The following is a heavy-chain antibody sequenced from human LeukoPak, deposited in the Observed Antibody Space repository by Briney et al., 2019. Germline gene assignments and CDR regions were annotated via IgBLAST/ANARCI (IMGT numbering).Heavy chain of an antibody. V-gene: IGHV1-69*01. CDR1: GGTFSSYA. D-gene: IGHD2-21*01. Sequence: SVKVSRKASGGTFSSYAISWVRQAPGQGLEWMGGIIPIFGTANYAQKFQGRVTITADESTSTAYMELSSLRSEDTAVYYCASPVYSEMDVWGQGTTVTVSS. J-gene: IGHJ6*02. CDR2: IIPIFGTA. CDR3: ASPVYSEMDV.